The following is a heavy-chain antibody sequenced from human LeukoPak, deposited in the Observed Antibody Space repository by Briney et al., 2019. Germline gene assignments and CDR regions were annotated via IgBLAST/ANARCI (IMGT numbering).Heavy chain of an antibody. D-gene: IGHD2-2*02. Sequence: PGGSLRLSCAASGFTFSSYGMSWVRQAPGKGLEWVSAISGSGGGTYYADSVKGRFTISRDNSKNTLYLQMNSLRAEDTAVYYCAKVAPIVVVPAAIFDYWGQGTLVTVSS. CDR3: AKVAPIVVVPAAIFDY. CDR1: GFTFSSYG. J-gene: IGHJ4*02. CDR2: ISGSGGGT. V-gene: IGHV3-23*01.